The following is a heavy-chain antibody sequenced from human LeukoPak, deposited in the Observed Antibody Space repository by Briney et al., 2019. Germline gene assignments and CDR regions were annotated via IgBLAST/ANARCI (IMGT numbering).Heavy chain of an antibody. CDR3: ARPPPMIAYWDAFDI. V-gene: IGHV3-30*03. J-gene: IGHJ3*02. CDR1: GFTFSSYG. CDR2: ISYDGSNK. D-gene: IGHD3-22*01. Sequence: GGSLRLSCATSGFTFSSYGMHWVRQAPGKGLEWVAVISYDGSNKYYADSVKGRFTISSDNSKNTLFLQMNSLRAEDTAVYYCARPPPMIAYWDAFDIWGQGTMVTVSS.